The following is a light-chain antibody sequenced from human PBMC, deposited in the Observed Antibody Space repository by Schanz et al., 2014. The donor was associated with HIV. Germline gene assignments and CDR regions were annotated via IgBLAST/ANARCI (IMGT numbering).Light chain of an antibody. CDR1: SSNFRSNA. CDR2: NTF. Sequence: QSVLTQPPSASGTPGQRVTISCSGSSSNFRSNAVNWYQQLPGTAPRLVIYNTFHRPSGVPDRFSGSKSGTSASLAISGLQSEDEADYYCAGWDDSLNVWVFGGGTKLTVL. CDR3: AGWDDSLNVWV. V-gene: IGLV1-44*01. J-gene: IGLJ3*02.